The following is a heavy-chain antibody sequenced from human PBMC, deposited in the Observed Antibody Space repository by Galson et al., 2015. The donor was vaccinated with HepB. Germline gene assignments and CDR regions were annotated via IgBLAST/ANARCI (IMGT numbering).Heavy chain of an antibody. CDR1: GYTFTSYY. CDR2: INPSGGST. CDR3: ARASGTYNWFDP. D-gene: IGHD1/OR15-1a*01. J-gene: IGHJ5*02. V-gene: IGHV1-46*04. Sequence: SVKVSCKASGYTFTSYYMHWVRQAPGQGLEWMGIINPSGGSTSYAQKLQGRVTMTRDTSTSTVYMELSSLRSEDTAVYYCARASGTYNWFDPWGQGTLVTVSS.